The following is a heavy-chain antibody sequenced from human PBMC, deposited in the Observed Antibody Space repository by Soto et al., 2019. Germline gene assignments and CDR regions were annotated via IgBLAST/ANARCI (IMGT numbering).Heavy chain of an antibody. CDR1: GFTFSSYW. J-gene: IGHJ6*02. D-gene: IGHD3-3*01. CDR2: IKQDGSEK. V-gene: IGHV3-7*05. CDR3: AREAFDFWSGYYVLGGMDV. Sequence: GGSLRLSCAASGFTFSSYWMSWVRQAPGKGLEWVANIKQDGSEKYYVDSVKGRFTISRDNAKNSLYLQMNSLRAEDTAVYYCAREAFDFWSGYYVLGGMDVWGQGTTVTVSS.